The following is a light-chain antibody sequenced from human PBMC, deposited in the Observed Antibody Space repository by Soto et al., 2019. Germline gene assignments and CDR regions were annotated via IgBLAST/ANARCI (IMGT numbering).Light chain of an antibody. V-gene: IGLV2-11*01. J-gene: IGLJ1*01. Sequence: QSALTQPRSVSGSPGQSVTISCTGTGNDVGAYNYVSWYQQHPGRPPKLMIYDVDRWPSGVPDRFSGSKSGNTASLTISGLQAEDEADYVCCSYAGGYTYLCGTGTKLTVL. CDR1: GNDVGAYNY. CDR3: CSYAGGYTYL. CDR2: DVD.